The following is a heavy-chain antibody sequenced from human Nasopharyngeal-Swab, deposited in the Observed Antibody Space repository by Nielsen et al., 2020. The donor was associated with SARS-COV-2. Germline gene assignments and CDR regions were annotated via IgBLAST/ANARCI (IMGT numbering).Heavy chain of an antibody. J-gene: IGHJ4*02. Sequence: ASVKVSCKASGYIFTSYDISLVRQARGQGLEWMGWIGAYNGNTNYAQKFQDRVTMTTETSTSTVHMELRSLGSDDTAVYYCARHGVAEDYWGQGTLVTVSS. CDR3: ARHGVAEDY. V-gene: IGHV1-18*01. CDR2: IGAYNGNT. CDR1: GYIFTSYD. D-gene: IGHD3-3*01.